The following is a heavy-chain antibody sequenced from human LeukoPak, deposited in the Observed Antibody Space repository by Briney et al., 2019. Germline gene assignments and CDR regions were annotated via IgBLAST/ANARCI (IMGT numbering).Heavy chain of an antibody. CDR2: AYYRSNWDN. Sequence: SQTLSLTCAISGDSVSSNSATWNWIRQSPSRGLEWLGRAYYRSNWDNDYAVSVKSRMTISPDTSKNQFSLQLKSVTPEDTAVYYCARNYYGSGSYYSHFDYWGQGTLVTASS. D-gene: IGHD3-10*01. CDR1: GDSVSSNSAT. CDR3: ARNYYGSGSYYSHFDY. V-gene: IGHV6-1*01. J-gene: IGHJ4*02.